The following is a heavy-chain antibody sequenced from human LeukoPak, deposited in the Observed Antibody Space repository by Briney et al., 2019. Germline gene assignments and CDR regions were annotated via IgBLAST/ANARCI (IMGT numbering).Heavy chain of an antibody. CDR1: GYTFTIYG. D-gene: IGHD3-3*01. CDR2: ISAYNGNT. V-gene: IGHV1-18*01. Sequence: ASVTVSCKASGYTFTIYGISWVRQAPGQGLEWMGWISAYNGNTNYAQKLQGRVTMTTDTSTSTAYMELRSLRSDDTAVYYCARDRLETTDPESFYYYYMDVWGKGTTVTVSS. CDR3: ARDRLETTDPESFYYYYMDV. J-gene: IGHJ6*03.